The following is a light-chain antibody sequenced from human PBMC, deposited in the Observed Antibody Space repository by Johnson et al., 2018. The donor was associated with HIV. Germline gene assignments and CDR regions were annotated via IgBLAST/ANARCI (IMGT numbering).Light chain of an antibody. CDR3: GSWDSSLSAHYV. CDR1: RSNIGNNY. J-gene: IGLJ1*01. CDR2: EKN. Sequence: QSVLTQPPSVSAAPGQKVTISCSGSRSNIGNNYVSWYQQLPGTAPKLLIYEKNKRPSGIPDRFSASKSGTSATLGITALQPGDEADYYGGSWDSSLSAHYVFGTGTKVTVL. V-gene: IGLV1-51*02.